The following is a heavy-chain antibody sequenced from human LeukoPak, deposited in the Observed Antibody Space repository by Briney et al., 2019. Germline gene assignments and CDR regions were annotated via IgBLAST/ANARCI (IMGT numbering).Heavy chain of an antibody. V-gene: IGHV3-13*01. CDR3: ARARSPTLGYFDL. Sequence: GGSLRLSCAASRFTFSSYDMHWVRQVTGKDLEWVSGIGTAGDTYYLGSVKGRFTISRENAQNSLYLQMNSLRAGNTAVYYCARARSPTLGYFDLWGRGTLVTVSS. J-gene: IGHJ2*01. CDR1: RFTFSSYD. D-gene: IGHD1-26*01. CDR2: IGTAGDT.